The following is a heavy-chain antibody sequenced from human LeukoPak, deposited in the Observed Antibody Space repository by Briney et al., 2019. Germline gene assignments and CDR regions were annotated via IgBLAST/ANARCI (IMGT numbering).Heavy chain of an antibody. D-gene: IGHD2-2*01. CDR2: IDTAGDT. J-gene: IGHJ6*02. V-gene: IGHV3-13*01. CDR3: ARGSCSSSSCYERLNGLDD. CDR1: GFTFSNYD. Sequence: PGGSLRLSCAAAGFTFSNYDMHWVRQATGKGLEWVSSIDTAGDTYYPGSVKGRFTISRENAKKSFYLQMNSLRAGDTAVYYCARGSCSSSSCYERLNGLDDWGQGTTVTVSS.